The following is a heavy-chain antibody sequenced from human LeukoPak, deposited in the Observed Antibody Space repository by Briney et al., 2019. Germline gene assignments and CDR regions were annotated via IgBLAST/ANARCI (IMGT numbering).Heavy chain of an antibody. CDR1: GFTFSSYW. Sequence: GGSLRLSXAASGFTFSSYWMIWVGQAPGKGLEWVANIKQDGSEKYYVDSVKGRFTISRDNAKNSLYLQMNSLRAEDTAVYYCARDRCCSTSCYTPDAFDIWGQGTMVTVSS. J-gene: IGHJ3*02. CDR2: IKQDGSEK. V-gene: IGHV3-7*01. CDR3: ARDRCCSTSCYTPDAFDI. D-gene: IGHD2-2*02.